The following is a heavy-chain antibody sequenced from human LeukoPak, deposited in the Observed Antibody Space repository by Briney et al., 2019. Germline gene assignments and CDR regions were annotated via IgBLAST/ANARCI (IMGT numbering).Heavy chain of an antibody. Sequence: GGSLRLSCAASGFTFSSYAMSWVRQAPGKGLEWVSAISGSGGSTYYADSVKGRFTLSRDNSKNTLYLQMNSLRAEDTAVYYCAKVGEPYYFGMDVGGQGTTVTVSS. CDR1: GFTFSSYA. CDR2: ISGSGGST. J-gene: IGHJ6*02. D-gene: IGHD1-26*01. V-gene: IGHV3-23*01. CDR3: AKVGEPYYFGMDV.